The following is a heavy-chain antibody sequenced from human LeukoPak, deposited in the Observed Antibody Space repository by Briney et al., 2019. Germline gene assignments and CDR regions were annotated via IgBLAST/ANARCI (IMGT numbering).Heavy chain of an antibody. V-gene: IGHV1-2*02. CDR1: GYTFTGYY. D-gene: IGHD6-6*01. J-gene: IGHJ5*02. CDR3: ARVGRREQLGKNWFDP. CDR2: INPNSGGT. Sequence: ASVKVSCKASGYTFTGYYMHWVQQAPGQGLEWMGWINPNSGGTNYAQKFQGRVTMTRDTSISTAYMELSRLRSDDTAVYYCARVGRREQLGKNWFDPWGQGTLVTVSS.